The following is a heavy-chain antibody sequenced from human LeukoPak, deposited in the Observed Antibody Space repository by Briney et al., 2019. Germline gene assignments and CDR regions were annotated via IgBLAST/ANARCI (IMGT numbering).Heavy chain of an antibody. CDR1: GFTFSDYY. Sequence: GGSLRLSCAASGFTFSDYYMSWIRQAPGKGLEWLSYISTSGTYTNYADSVKGRFTISRDNAKNSLHLQMNSLRAEDTAVYYCAREGYCSSTSCGPYYFDYWGQGTLVTVSS. CDR2: ISTSGTYT. CDR3: AREGYCSSTSCGPYYFDY. D-gene: IGHD2-2*01. J-gene: IGHJ4*02. V-gene: IGHV3-11*05.